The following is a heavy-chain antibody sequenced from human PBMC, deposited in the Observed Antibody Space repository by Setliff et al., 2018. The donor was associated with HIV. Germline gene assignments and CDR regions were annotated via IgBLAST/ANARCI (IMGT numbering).Heavy chain of an antibody. J-gene: IGHJ4*02. CDR3: ARRGWSGYKSFED. CDR1: GGSFSDYS. D-gene: IGHD6-25*01. V-gene: IGHV4-34*01. Sequence: PSETLSLTCAVYGGSFSDYSWNWIRQPPGKGLEWIGEINHSGSTNCNPSLQSRVTISVDTSKKQVSLNVRSVTAADTAVYYCARRGWSGYKSFEDWGQGTQVTVSS. CDR2: INHSGST.